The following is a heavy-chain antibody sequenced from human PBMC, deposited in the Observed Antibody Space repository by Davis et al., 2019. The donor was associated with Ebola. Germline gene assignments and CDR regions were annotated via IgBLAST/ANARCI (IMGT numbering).Heavy chain of an antibody. CDR1: GFTFSSYG. V-gene: IGHV3-33*01. CDR3: ARAGGYNYGFRRRFDP. D-gene: IGHD5-18*01. J-gene: IGHJ5*02. Sequence: GESLKISCAASGFTFSSYGMHWVRQAPGKGLEWVAVIWYDGSNKYYADSVKGRFTISRDNSKNTLYLQMNSLRAEDTAVYYCARAGGYNYGFRRRFDPWGQGTLVTVSS. CDR2: IWYDGSNK.